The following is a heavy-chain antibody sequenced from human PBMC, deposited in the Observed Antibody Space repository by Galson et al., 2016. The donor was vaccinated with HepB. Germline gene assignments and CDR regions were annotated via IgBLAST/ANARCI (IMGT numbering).Heavy chain of an antibody. CDR3: ARISHYDSSYWTGHRVRGFYQYGMDV. J-gene: IGHJ6*02. V-gene: IGHV1-69*13. D-gene: IGHD3-22*01. CDR1: GGIFSSYA. Sequence: SVKVSCKASGGIFSSYAISWVRQAPGQGVEWMGVIIPVLGTAKYAEAFQGRVTITADEPTSTVYMDLRSLRSEDTAVYYCARISHYDSSYWTGHRVRGFYQYGMDVWGQGTTVTVSS. CDR2: IIPVLGTA.